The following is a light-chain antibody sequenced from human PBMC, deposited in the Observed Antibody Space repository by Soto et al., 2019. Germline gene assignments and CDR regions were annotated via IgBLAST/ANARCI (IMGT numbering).Light chain of an antibody. V-gene: IGLV2-23*01. J-gene: IGLJ1*01. Sequence: QSALAQPASVSGSPGQSITISCTGTSSDVGAYNSVSWYQQHPHRAPQVIIYKGTQRPSGVSNRFSGSTSGNAASLTISALQTDDEADYFCCSSEPEGTYVCGTGTKVTVL. CDR2: KGT. CDR3: CSSEPEGTYV. CDR1: SSDVGAYNS.